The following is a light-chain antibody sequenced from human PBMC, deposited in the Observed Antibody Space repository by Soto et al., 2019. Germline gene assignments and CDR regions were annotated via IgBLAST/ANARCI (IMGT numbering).Light chain of an antibody. CDR2: GAS. CDR3: PQYGSSQGT. Sequence: EIVLTQSPGTLSLSPGEGATLSCRASQSVSSTYLAWYQQKPGQAPRHLIYGASSRATGIPDRFSGRGSGTDLTLTISRLEAEDFAVYSCPQYGSSQGTFGQGTKVEIK. J-gene: IGKJ1*01. V-gene: IGKV3-20*01. CDR1: QSVSSTY.